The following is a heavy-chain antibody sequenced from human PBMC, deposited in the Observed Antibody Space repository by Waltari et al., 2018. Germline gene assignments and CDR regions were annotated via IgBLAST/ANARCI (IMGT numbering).Heavy chain of an antibody. J-gene: IGHJ3*02. Sequence: EVQLVESGGGLVKPGGSLRLSCAASGFTFSSYSMNWVRQAPGKGLEWVSSISSSSSYIYYADSVKGRFTISRENAKNSPYLQMNSRRAEDTAVYYCARVGAFSSSWYRDAFDIWGQGTMVTVSS. CDR2: ISSSSSYI. CDR3: ARVGAFSSSWYRDAFDI. V-gene: IGHV3-21*01. CDR1: GFTFSSYS. D-gene: IGHD6-13*01.